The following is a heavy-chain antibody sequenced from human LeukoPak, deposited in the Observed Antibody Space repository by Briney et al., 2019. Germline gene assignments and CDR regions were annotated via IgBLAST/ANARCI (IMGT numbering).Heavy chain of an antibody. CDR1: GFSFRTHS. J-gene: IGHJ6*03. CDR2: ITSFGSDI. D-gene: IGHD3-3*01. CDR3: ARAHDFWSGYGGNYMDV. V-gene: IGHV3-21*01. Sequence: GGSLRLSCAASGFSFRTHSMKWVRQAPGKGLEWVSSITSFGSDIYYADSVKGRYTISRDDGKNSLYLQMNSLGAEDSAVYYCARAHDFWSGYGGNYMDVWGKGTTVTVSS.